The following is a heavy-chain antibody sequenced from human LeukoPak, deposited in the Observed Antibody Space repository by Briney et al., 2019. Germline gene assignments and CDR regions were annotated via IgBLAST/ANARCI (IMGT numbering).Heavy chain of an antibody. CDR2: VAWNGGYI. CDR1: GFTFSSYE. Sequence: PGGSLRLSCAASGFTFSSYEMNWVRQAPGKGLEWVSGVAWNGGYIAYADSVKGRFTISGDNAKNSLYLQMNSLRAEDTALYYCAKERYQGSGAAYDCWGQGTLVTVSS. D-gene: IGHD3-10*01. CDR3: AKERYQGSGAAYDC. J-gene: IGHJ4*02. V-gene: IGHV3-9*01.